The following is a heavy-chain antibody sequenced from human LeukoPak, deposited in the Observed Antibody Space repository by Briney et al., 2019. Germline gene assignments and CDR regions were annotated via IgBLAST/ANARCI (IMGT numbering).Heavy chain of an antibody. V-gene: IGHV3-23*01. D-gene: IGHD6-13*01. CDR1: GFTFSSYA. Sequence: GGSLRLSCAASGFTFSSYAMGWVRQPPGKGLEWVSAISGSGDRAFYADSVKGRFTISRDNSMDTVYLQMNSLSAEDTALYYCAKDWTDGSSWYGIFGYWGQGSLVTVFS. CDR3: AKDWTDGSSWYGIFGY. CDR2: ISGSGDRA. J-gene: IGHJ4*02.